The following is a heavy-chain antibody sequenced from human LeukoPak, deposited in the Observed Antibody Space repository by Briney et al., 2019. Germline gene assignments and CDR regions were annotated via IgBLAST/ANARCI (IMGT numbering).Heavy chain of an antibody. D-gene: IGHD6-19*01. V-gene: IGHV1-2*02. Sequence: ASVKVSCXASGYTFTGYYMHWVRQAPGQGLVWMGWINPNSGGTNYAQKFQGRVTMTRDTSISTAYMELSRLRSDDTAVYYCASDWRGAVAGRRDYWGQGTLVTVSS. CDR3: ASDWRGAVAGRRDY. CDR2: INPNSGGT. J-gene: IGHJ4*02. CDR1: GYTFTGYY.